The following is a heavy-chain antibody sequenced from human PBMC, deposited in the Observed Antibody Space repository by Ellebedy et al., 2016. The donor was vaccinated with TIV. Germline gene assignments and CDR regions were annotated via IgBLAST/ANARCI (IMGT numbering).Heavy chain of an antibody. CDR2: IYHSGST. D-gene: IGHD5-18*01. CDR3: ARVQGFSWTAMAKGYFDL. V-gene: IGHV4-30-2*01. J-gene: IGHJ2*01. Sequence: SETLSLXXAVSGGSISSGGYSWIWIRQPPGKGLEWIGYIYHSGSTYYNPSLKSRVTISVDRSKNQFSLKLSSVTAADTAVYYCARVQGFSWTAMAKGYFDLWGRGALVTVSS. CDR1: GGSISSGGYS.